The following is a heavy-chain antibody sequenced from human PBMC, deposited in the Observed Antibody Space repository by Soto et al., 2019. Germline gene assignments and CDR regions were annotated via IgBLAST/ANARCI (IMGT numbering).Heavy chain of an antibody. D-gene: IGHD3-16*02. J-gene: IGHJ4*02. V-gene: IGHV1-3*03. Sequence: GASVKVSCKASGYTFTSYAMHWVRQAPGQRLEWMGWINAGNGNTKYSQKFQGRVTITRDTSTSTVYMELSSLRSEDMAVYYCARSYYDYVWGSYRPAHVDYWGQGTRV. CDR2: INAGNGNT. CDR1: GYTFTSYA. CDR3: ARSYYDYVWGSYRPAHVDY.